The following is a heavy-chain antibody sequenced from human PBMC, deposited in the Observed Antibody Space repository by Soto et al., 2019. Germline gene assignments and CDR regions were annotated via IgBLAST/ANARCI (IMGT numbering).Heavy chain of an antibody. CDR2: FDPEDGET. CDR1: GYTLTELS. J-gene: IGHJ4*02. V-gene: IGHV1-24*01. Sequence: ASVKVSCKVSGYTLTELSTHWVRQAPGKGLEWMGGFDPEDGETIYAQKFQGRVTMTEDTSTDTAYMELSSLRSEDTAVYYCATILVSSSGYYYGFDYWGQGTLVTVSS. D-gene: IGHD3-22*01. CDR3: ATILVSSSGYYYGFDY.